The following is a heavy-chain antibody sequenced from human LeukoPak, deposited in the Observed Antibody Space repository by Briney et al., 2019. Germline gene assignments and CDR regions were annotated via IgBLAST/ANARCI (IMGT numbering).Heavy chain of an antibody. J-gene: IGHJ4*02. D-gene: IGHD2-2*01. V-gene: IGHV4-34*01. CDR1: GGSFSGYY. Sequence: PSETLSLTCAVYGGSFSGYYWSWIRQPPGKGLEWIGEINHSGSTNYNPSLKSRVTMSVDTSKNQFSLKLSSVTAADTAVYYCARDVVAAVGSFDYWGQGTQVTVSS. CDR2: INHSGST. CDR3: ARDVVAAVGSFDY.